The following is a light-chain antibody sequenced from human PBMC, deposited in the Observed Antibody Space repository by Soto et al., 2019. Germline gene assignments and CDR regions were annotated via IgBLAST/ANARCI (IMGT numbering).Light chain of an antibody. J-gene: IGKJ1*01. CDR1: QTITSSY. CDR3: QQYGRA. Sequence: EIVLTQSPGTLSLSPGERATLSCRASQTITSSYLAWYQQKPGQAPRLLTYGASSRATGIPDRFSGSGSGTDFTLTISRLEPEDSAVYYCQQYGRAVGQGTKVEIK. CDR2: GAS. V-gene: IGKV3-20*01.